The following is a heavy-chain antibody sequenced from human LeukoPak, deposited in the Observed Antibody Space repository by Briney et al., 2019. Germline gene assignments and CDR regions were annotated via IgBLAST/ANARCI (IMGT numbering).Heavy chain of an antibody. CDR1: GYTFTGYY. J-gene: IGHJ6*03. Sequence: GASVKVSCKASGYTFTGYYIHWVRQAPGQGLEWMGWINPNTDATDSAQKFRGRVTMTRDTSISTAYMELSSLSSVDTAVYYCARDSGSSRYYNYYMDVWGKGTTVTVSS. V-gene: IGHV1-2*02. CDR3: ARDSGSSRYYNYYMDV. CDR2: INPNTDAT. D-gene: IGHD6-19*01.